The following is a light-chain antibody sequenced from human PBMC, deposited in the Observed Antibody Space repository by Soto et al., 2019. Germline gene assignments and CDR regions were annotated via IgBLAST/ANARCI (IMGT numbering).Light chain of an antibody. J-gene: IGKJ1*01. CDR1: QSVSSN. CDR2: GAS. V-gene: IGKV3-15*01. CDR3: QQYDNWPRT. Sequence: IVMTQSPSTLAVSAVERAPLSCRASQSVSSNLAWYQQKPGQAPRLLMYGASTRAPGIPARFGGSGSGTEFTLTISSLQSEDFAVYYCQQYDNWPRTFGQGTKVDIK.